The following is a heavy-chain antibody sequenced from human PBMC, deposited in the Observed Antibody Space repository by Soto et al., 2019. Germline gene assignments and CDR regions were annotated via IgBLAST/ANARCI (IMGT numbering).Heavy chain of an antibody. CDR1: GGSISSTTSY. CDR2: IYYTGNT. V-gene: IGHV4-31*03. Sequence: QVQLQESGPGLVKPSQTLSLTCTVSGGSISSTTSYWSWIRQHPGEGLEWIGYIYYTGNTYYNPSIKSRVTILVDTSENQFSLKLTSVTVADTAVYYCAREGGDGVDYWGQGTLVTVSS. CDR3: AREGGDGVDY. J-gene: IGHJ4*02. D-gene: IGHD3-16*01.